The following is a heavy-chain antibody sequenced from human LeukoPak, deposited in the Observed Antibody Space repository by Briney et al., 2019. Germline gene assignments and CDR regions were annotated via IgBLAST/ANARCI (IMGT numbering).Heavy chain of an antibody. D-gene: IGHD3-3*01. CDR1: GFTFSSYG. V-gene: IGHV3-30*02. CDR3: AKEYDFWSGPLQD. Sequence: GGSLRLSCAASGFTFSSYGMHWVRQAPGKGLEWVAFIRYDGSNKYYADSVKGRFTISRDNSKNTLYLQMNSLRAEDTAVYYCAKEYDFWSGPLQDWGQGTLVTVSS. CDR2: IRYDGSNK. J-gene: IGHJ1*01.